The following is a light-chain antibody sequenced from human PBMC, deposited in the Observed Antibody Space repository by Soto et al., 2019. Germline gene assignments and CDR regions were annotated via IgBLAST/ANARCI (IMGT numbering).Light chain of an antibody. Sequence: DIRMTQSPSTLSASVGDRVTITCRASQTISSWLAWHQQKSGRAPKLLIYDASSLEGGVPSRFSGSGSGTEFTLTISSLQADDFATYYCQQYSAYPYTFGQGTKVEI. CDR3: QQYSAYPYT. J-gene: IGKJ2*01. CDR2: DAS. V-gene: IGKV1-5*01. CDR1: QTISSW.